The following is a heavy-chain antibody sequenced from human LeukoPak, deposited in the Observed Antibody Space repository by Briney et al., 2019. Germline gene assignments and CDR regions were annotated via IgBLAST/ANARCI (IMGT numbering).Heavy chain of an antibody. CDR1: GYTFSSYG. V-gene: IGHV1-18*04. CDR2: VSAFNGNS. J-gene: IGHJ4*02. CDR3: ARSFIAVAATAYDY. Sequence: ASVKASCKASGYTFSSYGIGWVRQAPGQRPEWLGWVSAFNGNSNYAPKFQGRVTVTTAPSTYTAYMELRSLRSDDTAVYYCARSFIAVAATAYDYWGQGTLVTVSS. D-gene: IGHD6-19*01.